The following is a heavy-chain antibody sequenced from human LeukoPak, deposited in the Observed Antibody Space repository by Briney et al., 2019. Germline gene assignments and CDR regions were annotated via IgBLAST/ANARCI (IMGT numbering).Heavy chain of an antibody. D-gene: IGHD3-22*01. J-gene: IGHJ4*02. CDR1: GFTFSSYS. Sequence: GGSLRLSCAASGFTFSSYSMNWVRQAPGKGLEWVSYISGSSTYTKYADSVRGRFTISRDNAKNSLYLQMNSLRAEDTAVYYCARGRYSSGSQYYFDYWGQGILVTVSS. V-gene: IGHV3-21*05. CDR3: ARGRYSSGSQYYFDY. CDR2: ISGSSTYT.